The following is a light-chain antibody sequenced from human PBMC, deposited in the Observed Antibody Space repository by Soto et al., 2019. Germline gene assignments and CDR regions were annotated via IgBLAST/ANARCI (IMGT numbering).Light chain of an antibody. V-gene: IGKV3-20*01. CDR3: QQYATSPIT. CDR1: QSVGRNY. J-gene: IGKJ5*01. CDR2: GAS. Sequence: ENVLTQSPGTLSLSPGERATLSCRASQSVGRNYLAWFQQKSGQAPRLVISGASNRATGVPDRLSGSGSGTDFTLTISRLEAEDFAVYYCQQYATSPITFCQGTRLEI.